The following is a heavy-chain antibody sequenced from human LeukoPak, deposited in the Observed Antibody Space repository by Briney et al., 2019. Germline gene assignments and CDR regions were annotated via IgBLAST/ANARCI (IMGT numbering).Heavy chain of an antibody. CDR2: ISGSGGST. V-gene: IGHV3-23*01. J-gene: IGHJ4*02. Sequence: GGSLRLSCAASGFTFSSYWMHWVRQAPGKGLEWVSAISGSGGSTYYADSVKGRFTISRDNSKNTLYLQMNSLRAEDTAVYYCAKISYSSSSPFDYWGQGTLVTVSS. D-gene: IGHD6-6*01. CDR3: AKISYSSSSPFDY. CDR1: GFTFSSYW.